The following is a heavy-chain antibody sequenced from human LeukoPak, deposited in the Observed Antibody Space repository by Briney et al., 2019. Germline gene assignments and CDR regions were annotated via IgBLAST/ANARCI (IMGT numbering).Heavy chain of an antibody. V-gene: IGHV4-59*08. J-gene: IGHJ3*01. CDR1: GGSINRHY. D-gene: IGHD6-13*01. CDR3: SRRTASWYLRAFDL. Sequence: SETLSLTCNVPGGSINRHYWTWIRQTPQRGLEWIGYIYYSGGTNYNPSLQSRVTISADTSANQLSLRLTSVTAADTAVYYCSRRTASWYLRAFDLWGPGTMVTVSS. CDR2: IYYSGGT.